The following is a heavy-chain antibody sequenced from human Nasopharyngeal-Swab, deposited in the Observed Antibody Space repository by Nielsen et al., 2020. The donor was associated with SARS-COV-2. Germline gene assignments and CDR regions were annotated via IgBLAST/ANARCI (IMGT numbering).Heavy chain of an antibody. J-gene: IGHJ4*02. Sequence: ASGKVSCKASGYTFTSYYMHWVRQAPGQGLEWMGIINPSGGSTSYAQKFQGRVTMTRDTSTSTVYMELSSLRSEDTAVYYFARPRYGGYEISPPNYWGQGTLVTVSS. V-gene: IGHV1-46*01. CDR2: INPSGGST. CDR1: GYTFTSYY. D-gene: IGHD5-12*01. CDR3: ARPRYGGYEISPPNY.